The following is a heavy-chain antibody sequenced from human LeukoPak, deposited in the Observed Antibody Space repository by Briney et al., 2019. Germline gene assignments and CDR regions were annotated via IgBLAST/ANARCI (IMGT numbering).Heavy chain of an antibody. Sequence: GGSLRLSCAASGFTFSSYAMSWVRQAPGKGLEWVSAISGSGGSTYYADSVKGRFTISRDNSKNTLYLQMNSLRDEDTAVYYCAKVRHFYDGFDSWGQGTLVTVSS. CDR2: ISGSGGST. D-gene: IGHD3-22*01. CDR1: GFTFSSYA. V-gene: IGHV3-23*01. CDR3: AKVRHFYDGFDS. J-gene: IGHJ4*02.